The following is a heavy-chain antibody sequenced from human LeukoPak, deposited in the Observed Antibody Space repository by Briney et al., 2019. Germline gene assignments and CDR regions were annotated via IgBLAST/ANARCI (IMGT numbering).Heavy chain of an antibody. J-gene: IGHJ5*02. D-gene: IGHD3-10*01. CDR3: ARGHGSGSHEEEGNWFDP. Sequence: SQTLSLTCTVSGGSISSGGYYWSWIRQHPGKGLEWIGYIYYSGSTYYNPSLKSRVTISVDTSKNQFSLKLSSVTAADTAVYYCARGHGSGSHEEEGNWFDPWGQGTLVTVSS. CDR1: GGSISSGGYY. CDR2: IYYSGST. V-gene: IGHV4-31*03.